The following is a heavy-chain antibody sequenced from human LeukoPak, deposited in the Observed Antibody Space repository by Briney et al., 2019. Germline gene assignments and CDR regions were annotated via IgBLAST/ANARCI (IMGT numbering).Heavy chain of an antibody. CDR3: ARDYGFVRGYYYYGMDV. CDR1: GFTFSSYG. D-gene: IGHD3-10*02. J-gene: IGHJ6*02. V-gene: IGHV3-33*01. CDR2: IWYDGSNK. Sequence: GGSLRLSCAASGFTFSSYGMHWVRQAPGKGLEWVAVIWYDGSNKYYADSVKGRFTISRDNSKNTLYLQMNSLRAEDTAVYYCARDYGFVRGYYYYGMDVWGQGTTVTVSS.